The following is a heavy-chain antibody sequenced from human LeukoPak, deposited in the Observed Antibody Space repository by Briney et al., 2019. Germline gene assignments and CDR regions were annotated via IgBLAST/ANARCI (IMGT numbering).Heavy chain of an antibody. CDR2: ISSSSSTI. Sequence: GGSLRLSCAASGFTFSSYSMNWVRQAPGKGLEWVSYISSSSSTIYYADSVKGRFTISRDNSKNTLYLQMNSLRAEDTAVYYCAKGPGFGPRAYYYYYMDVWGKGTTVTVSS. D-gene: IGHD3-10*01. V-gene: IGHV3-48*01. CDR3: AKGPGFGPRAYYYYYMDV. CDR1: GFTFSSYS. J-gene: IGHJ6*03.